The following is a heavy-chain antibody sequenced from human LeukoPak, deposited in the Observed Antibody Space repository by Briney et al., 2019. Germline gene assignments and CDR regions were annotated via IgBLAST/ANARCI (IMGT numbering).Heavy chain of an antibody. Sequence: PSETLSLTCSVSGGSISSISYFWGWIRQPPGKGLEWIGTIYYSGLTYYNPSLKSRVTISIDTSKNQFSLKLSSVTAADTAVYYCAVTGYSYGFLTLFDYWGQGTLVTVSS. CDR3: AVTGYSYGFLTLFDY. CDR2: IYYSGLT. J-gene: IGHJ4*02. CDR1: GGSISSISYF. V-gene: IGHV4-39*07. D-gene: IGHD5-18*01.